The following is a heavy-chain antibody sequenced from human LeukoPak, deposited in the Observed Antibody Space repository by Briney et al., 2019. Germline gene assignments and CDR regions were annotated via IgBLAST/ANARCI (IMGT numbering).Heavy chain of an antibody. V-gene: IGHV3-21*01. D-gene: IGHD6-13*01. J-gene: IGHJ4*02. CDR3: ASPWAAAGHFDY. Sequence: GGSLRLSCAASGFTFSSYSMNWVRQAPGKGLEWVSSISSSSSYIYYADSVKGRFTISKDNAENSLYLQMNSLRAEDTAVYYCASPWAAAGHFDYWGQGTLVTVSS. CDR1: GFTFSSYS. CDR2: ISSSSSYI.